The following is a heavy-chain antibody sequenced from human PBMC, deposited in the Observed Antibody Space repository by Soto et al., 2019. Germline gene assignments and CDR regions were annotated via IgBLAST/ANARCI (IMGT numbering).Heavy chain of an antibody. CDR1: GYSLTELS. Sequence: VSVKVSCKVSGYSLTELSMHWVRQAPGKGLEWLGVFDSEDGETISAQKFQGSFTMTENTSTDTAYTELSSLISEGAAPCHYLTHVRSSRTIVVATDVFDIWGQATMVTVSS. V-gene: IGHV1-24*01. CDR2: FDSEDGET. CDR3: LTHVRSSRTIVVATDVFDI. J-gene: IGHJ3*02. D-gene: IGHD3-22*01.